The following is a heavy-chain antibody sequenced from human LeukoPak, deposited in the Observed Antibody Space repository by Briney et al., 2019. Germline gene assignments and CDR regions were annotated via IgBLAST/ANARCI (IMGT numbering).Heavy chain of an antibody. J-gene: IGHJ4*02. CDR2: IKSKTDGGTT. CDR3: TTEEFAGGWYGFDY. CDR1: GFTFSNAW. Sequence: GSLRLSCAASGFTFSNAWMNWVRQAPGKGLEWVGRIKSKTDGGTTDYAAPVKGRFTISRDDSKNTLYLQMNSLKTEDTAVYYCTTEEFAGGWYGFDYWGQGTLVTVSS. D-gene: IGHD6-19*01. V-gene: IGHV3-15*07.